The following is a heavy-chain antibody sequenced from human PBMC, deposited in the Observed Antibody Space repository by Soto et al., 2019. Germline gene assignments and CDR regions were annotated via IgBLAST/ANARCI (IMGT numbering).Heavy chain of an antibody. V-gene: IGHV3-30*03. CDR1: GFTFSSYG. J-gene: IGHJ5*02. D-gene: IGHD2-2*01. CDR2: ISYDGSNK. Sequence: ESGGGVVQPGRSLRLSCAASGFTFSSYGMHWVRQAPGKGLEWVAVISYDGSNKYYADSVKGRFTISRDNSKNTLYLQMNSLRAEDTAVYYCARAGYCSSTSCYLLGWFDPWGQGTLVTVSS. CDR3: ARAGYCSSTSCYLLGWFDP.